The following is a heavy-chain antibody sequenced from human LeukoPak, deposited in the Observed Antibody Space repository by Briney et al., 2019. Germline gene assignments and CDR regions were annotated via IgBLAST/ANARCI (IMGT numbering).Heavy chain of an antibody. J-gene: IGHJ4*02. V-gene: IGHV3-7*01. CDR2: IKRDGSEK. CDR1: GFTFSSYW. Sequence: PGGSLRLSCAASGFTFSSYWMSWVRQAPGKGLEWVANIKRDGSEKYYVDSVKGRFTISRDNAKNTLYLQMNSLRAEDTAVYCCARAEGLRYFDWLPHFDYWGQGTLVTVSS. D-gene: IGHD3-9*01. CDR3: ARAEGLRYFDWLPHFDY.